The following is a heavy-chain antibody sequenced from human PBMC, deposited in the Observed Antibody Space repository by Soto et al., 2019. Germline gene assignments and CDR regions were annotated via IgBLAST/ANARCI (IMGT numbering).Heavy chain of an antibody. CDR2: IIPILGIA. J-gene: IGHJ3*02. CDR1: GGTFSSYT. D-gene: IGHD6-13*01. CDR3: ARVGDGAAALTVAFDI. Sequence: QVQLVQSGAEVKKPGSSVKVSCKASGGTFSSYTISWVRQAPGQGLEWMGRIIPILGIANYAQKFQGRVTITXXKXTXXAYMELSSLGSEDTAVYYCARVGDGAAALTVAFDIWGQGTMVTVSS. V-gene: IGHV1-69*02.